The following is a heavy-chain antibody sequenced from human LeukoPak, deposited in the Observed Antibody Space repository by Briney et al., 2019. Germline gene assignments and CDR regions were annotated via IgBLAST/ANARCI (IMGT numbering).Heavy chain of an antibody. CDR1: GASISSNKW. Sequence: PSGTLSLTCAVSGASISSNKWWSWIRQSPGKGLEWIGEIHQSGSPNYNPSLMSRVTISLDKSKNQFSLNLTSVTAADTAVYYCAKEEVLRCSPDWGQGTLVTVSS. CDR3: AKEEVLRCSPD. J-gene: IGHJ4*02. D-gene: IGHD3-10*02. V-gene: IGHV4-4*02. CDR2: IHQSGSP.